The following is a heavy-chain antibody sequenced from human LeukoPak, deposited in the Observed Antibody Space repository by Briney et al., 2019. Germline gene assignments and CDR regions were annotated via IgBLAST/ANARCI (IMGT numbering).Heavy chain of an antibody. J-gene: IGHJ4*02. CDR2: IYYSGST. V-gene: IGHV4-59*01. CDR1: GGSISNKY. CDR3: ASLHDSSGYYYGLFDY. Sequence: PSETLSLTCTVSGGSISNKYWSWIRQPPGKGLEWIGYIYYSGSTNYNPSLKSRVTISVDTSKNQFSLKLSSVTAADTAVYYCASLHDSSGYYYGLFDYWGQGTLVTVSS. D-gene: IGHD3-22*01.